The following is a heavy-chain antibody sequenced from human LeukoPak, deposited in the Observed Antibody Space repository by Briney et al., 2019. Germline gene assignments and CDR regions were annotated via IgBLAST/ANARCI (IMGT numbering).Heavy chain of an antibody. CDR2: MNPNSGNT. J-gene: IGHJ6*03. CDR3: ARRGDDFWSGYHYYYMDV. Sequence: GASVKVSCKASGYTFTSYDINWVRQATGQGLERMGWMNPNSGNTGYAQKFQGRVTITRNTSISTAYMELSSLRSEDTAVYYCARRGDDFWSGYHYYYMDVWGKGTTVTVSS. CDR1: GYTFTSYD. D-gene: IGHD3-3*01. V-gene: IGHV1-8*03.